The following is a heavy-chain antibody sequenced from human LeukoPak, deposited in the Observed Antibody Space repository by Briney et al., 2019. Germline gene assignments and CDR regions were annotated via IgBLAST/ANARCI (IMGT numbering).Heavy chain of an antibody. Sequence: GGSLRLSCAASGFTFDDYAMHWVRQAPGKGLERVSGISWNSGSIGYADSVKGRFTISRDNAKNSLYLQMNSLRAEDMALYYCAKDIGRFGELSPHFDYWGQGTLVTVSS. D-gene: IGHD3-16*02. CDR3: AKDIGRFGELSPHFDY. CDR1: GFTFDDYA. J-gene: IGHJ4*02. CDR2: ISWNSGSI. V-gene: IGHV3-9*03.